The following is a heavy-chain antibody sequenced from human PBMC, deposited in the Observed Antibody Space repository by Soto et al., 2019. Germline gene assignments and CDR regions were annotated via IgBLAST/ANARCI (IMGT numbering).Heavy chain of an antibody. D-gene: IGHD5-12*01. Sequence: GGSLRLSCAASGFTFSDYAMSWVRQAPGKGLVWVSSISGTGASTYYADSVKGRFTISRDNSKNTLYLQMNSLRAEDTAVYYCAKDSGYSGYETVFDYWGQGTLVTVSS. CDR3: AKDSGYSGYETVFDY. CDR1: GFTFSDYA. V-gene: IGHV3-23*01. J-gene: IGHJ4*02. CDR2: ISGTGAST.